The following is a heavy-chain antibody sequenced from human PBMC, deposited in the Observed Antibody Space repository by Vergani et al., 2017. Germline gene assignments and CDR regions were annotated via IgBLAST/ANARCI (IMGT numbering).Heavy chain of an antibody. J-gene: IGHJ5*02. CDR3: ARHVLGSSYWVNNWFDP. CDR2: IYYSGST. Sequence: QLQLQESGPGLVKPSETLSLTCTVSGGSISSSSYYWGWIRQPPGKGLEWIGSIYYSGSTYYNPSLKSRVTISVDTSKNQFSLKLSSVTAADTAVYYCARHVLGSSYWVNNWFDPWGQGTLVTVSS. V-gene: IGHV4-39*01. D-gene: IGHD6-13*01. CDR1: GGSISSSSYY.